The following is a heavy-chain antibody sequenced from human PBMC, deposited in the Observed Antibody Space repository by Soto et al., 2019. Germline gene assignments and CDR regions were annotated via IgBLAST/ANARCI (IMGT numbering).Heavy chain of an antibody. CDR2: IFYSGST. Sequence: QLQLQEAGPGLVKPSETLSLTCSVSGASISSNPYYWGWIRQPPGKGLEWIGSIFYSGSTYYNPSLKIRVSISVETSKNHFSLNLNSVTAADTAVYYCATPNATSLSRGAFDIWGQGTMVTVSS. CDR1: GASISSNPYY. V-gene: IGHV4-39*02. CDR3: ATPNATSLSRGAFDI. D-gene: IGHD2-15*01. J-gene: IGHJ3*02.